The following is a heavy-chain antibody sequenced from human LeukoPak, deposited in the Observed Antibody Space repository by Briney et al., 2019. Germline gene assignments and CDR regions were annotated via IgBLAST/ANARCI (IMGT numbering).Heavy chain of an antibody. CDR1: GGTFSRYA. CDR3: ARKCSSTSCSYFDY. D-gene: IGHD2-2*01. J-gene: IGHJ4*02. V-gene: IGHV1-69*06. CDR2: IIPIFGTA. Sequence: SVKVSCKASGGTFSRYAISWVRQAPGQGLEWMGGIIPIFGTANYAQKFQGRVTITADKSTSTAYMELSSLRSEDTAVYYCARKCSSTSCSYFDYWGQGTLVTVSS.